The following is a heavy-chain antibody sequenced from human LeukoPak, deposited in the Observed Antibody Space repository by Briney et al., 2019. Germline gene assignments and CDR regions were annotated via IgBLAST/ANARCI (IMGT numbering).Heavy chain of an antibody. CDR2: ISGSGGST. Sequence: GGSLRLSCAASGFTFSSYGMSWVRQAPGKGLEWVSAISGSGGSTYYADSVKGRFTISRDNSKNTLYLQMNSLRAEDTAVYYCAKDSRDYVWGSYRRWGQGTLATVSS. CDR1: GFTFSSYG. CDR3: AKDSRDYVWGSYRR. D-gene: IGHD3-16*02. V-gene: IGHV3-23*01. J-gene: IGHJ4*02.